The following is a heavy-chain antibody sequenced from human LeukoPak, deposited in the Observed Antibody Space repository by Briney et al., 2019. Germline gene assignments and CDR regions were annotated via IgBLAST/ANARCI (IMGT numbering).Heavy chain of an antibody. CDR3: AGVRLPRRITIFGFFDY. CDR2: ISAYNGNT. Sequence: GASVKVSCKASGYTFTGYYMHWVRQAPGQGLEWMGWISAYNGNTNYAQKLQGRVTMTTDTSTSTAYMELRSLRSDDTAVYYCAGVRLPRRITIFGFFDYWGQGTLVTVSS. J-gene: IGHJ4*02. V-gene: IGHV1-18*04. CDR1: GYTFTGYY. D-gene: IGHD3-3*01.